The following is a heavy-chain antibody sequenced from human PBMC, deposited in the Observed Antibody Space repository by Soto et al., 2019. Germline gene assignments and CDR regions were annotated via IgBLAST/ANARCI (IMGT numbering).Heavy chain of an antibody. Sequence: QVQLQESGPGLVKPSQTLSLTCTVSGGSIISGGYYWSWIRQHPGRGLEWIGYIYYSGTTYYNPSLKSRVTISVDTSENQFSLKLRSVTAADTAVYYCAKALGRDSHLDYRGQGTLVTVST. CDR1: GGSIISGGYY. V-gene: IGHV4-31*03. CDR3: AKALGRDSHLDY. J-gene: IGHJ4*02. CDR2: IYYSGTT. D-gene: IGHD3-16*01.